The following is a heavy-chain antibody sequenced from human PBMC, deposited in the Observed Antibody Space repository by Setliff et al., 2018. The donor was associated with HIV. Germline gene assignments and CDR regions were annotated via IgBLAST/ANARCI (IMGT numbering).Heavy chain of an antibody. D-gene: IGHD2-2*03. J-gene: IGHJ4*02. CDR3: AKVDNGHCTSASCRDFDY. V-gene: IGHV3-23*01. CDR1: EFTLSGYS. CDR2: IDPSGSRI. Sequence: GGSLRLSCAASEFTLSGYSMSWVRQVPGKGLEWVSAIDPSGSRIFYSDSVKGRFTISRDNSKNTLYLQMNSLTAEDTAVYYCAKVDNGHCTSASCRDFDYWGQGTLLTVSS.